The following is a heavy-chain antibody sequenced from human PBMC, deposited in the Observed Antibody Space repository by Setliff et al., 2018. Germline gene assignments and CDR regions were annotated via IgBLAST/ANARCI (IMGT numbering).Heavy chain of an antibody. CDR3: ARGGVGDDAFDI. V-gene: IGHV1-46*01. CDR2: INPSGGGT. Sequence: AASVKVSCKASGYTFIYYYIHWVRQAPGQGLEWMGLINPSGGGTIYARKFQGRVTMARETSTSTVYMELSSLRSEDTAVYYCARGGVGDDAFDIWGQGTMVTVSS. D-gene: IGHD3-10*01. J-gene: IGHJ3*02. CDR1: GYTFIYYY.